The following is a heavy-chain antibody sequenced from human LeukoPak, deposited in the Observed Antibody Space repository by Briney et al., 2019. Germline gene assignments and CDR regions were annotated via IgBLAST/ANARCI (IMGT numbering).Heavy chain of an antibody. CDR1: GGSFSSYY. Sequence: SETLSLTCAVYGGSFSSYYWGWIRQPPGKGLEWIGSIYYSGSTYYNPSLKSRVTISVDTSKNQFSLKLSSVTAADTAVYYCARRSGYSSGWYVWFDPWGQGTLVTVSS. V-gene: IGHV4-39*01. D-gene: IGHD6-19*01. J-gene: IGHJ5*02. CDR3: ARRSGYSSGWYVWFDP. CDR2: IYYSGST.